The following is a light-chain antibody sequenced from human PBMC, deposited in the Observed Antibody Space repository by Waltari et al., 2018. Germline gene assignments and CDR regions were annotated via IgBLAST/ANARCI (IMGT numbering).Light chain of an antibody. CDR2: GAS. V-gene: IGKV3-15*01. CDR1: QSVSSN. J-gene: IGKJ2*01. CDR3: QQYNNWPPLT. Sequence: EIVMTQSPATLSVSPGERATLSCRASQSVSSNLAWYQRKPGQAPRLLIYGASTRATGIPARFSGSGSGTEFTLTISSLQSEDFAVYYCQQYNNWPPLTFGQGTKLEIK.